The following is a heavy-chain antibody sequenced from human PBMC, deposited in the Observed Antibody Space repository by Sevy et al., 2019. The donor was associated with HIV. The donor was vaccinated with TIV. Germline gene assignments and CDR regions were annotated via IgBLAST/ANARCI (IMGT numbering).Heavy chain of an antibody. D-gene: IGHD5-12*01. V-gene: IGHV3-49*03. Sequence: GGSLRLSCTTSGFTFHDYASSWFRQAPGKGLEWVAFITRNSYEAYGGTTEYAASVKGRFIISRDDSKSIAYLQMNSLKTEDSAVYYCASGLATADTPEYYFDSWGQGTLVTVSS. CDR2: ITRNSYEAYGGTT. CDR3: ASGLATADTPEYYFDS. J-gene: IGHJ4*02. CDR1: GFTFHDYA.